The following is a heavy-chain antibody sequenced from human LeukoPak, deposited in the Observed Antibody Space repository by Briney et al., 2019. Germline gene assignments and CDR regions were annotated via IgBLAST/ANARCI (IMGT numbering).Heavy chain of an antibody. CDR2: ISTYNGNT. CDR1: GYTFSRYG. D-gene: IGHD3-10*01. Sequence: VASVKVSCKASGYTFSRYGISWMRQAPGQGLEWMGWISTYNGNTNYAQKFQGRVTMTTDTSTSTAHMELRSLRSDDTAVYYCAKDSPTGSGFDYWGQGTLVTVSS. J-gene: IGHJ4*02. V-gene: IGHV1-18*01. CDR3: AKDSPTGSGFDY.